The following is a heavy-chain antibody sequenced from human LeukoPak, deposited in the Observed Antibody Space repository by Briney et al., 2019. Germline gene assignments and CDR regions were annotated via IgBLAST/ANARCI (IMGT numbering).Heavy chain of an antibody. V-gene: IGHV3-7*03. CDR1: GFTFTKSW. CDR3: AKDSEAVAEYYFDY. D-gene: IGHD6-19*01. J-gene: IGHJ4*02. CDR2: IKQDGSDK. Sequence: GGSLRLSCAASGFTFTKSWMTWVRQAPGKGLEWVCNIKQDGSDKTFMDSVKGRFTISRDNTKNSLYLQMNSLRAEDTALYYCAKDSEAVAEYYFDYWGQGTLVTVSS.